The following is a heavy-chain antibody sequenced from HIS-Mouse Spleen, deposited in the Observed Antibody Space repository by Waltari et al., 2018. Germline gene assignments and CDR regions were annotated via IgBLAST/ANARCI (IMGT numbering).Heavy chain of an antibody. CDR2: ISGSGGST. Sequence: EVQLLESGGGLVQPGGSLRLSCAASGFTFSSYAMSWVRQAPGKGLEWVSAISGSGGSTSYADSVKGRFTISRDNSKNTLYLQMNSLRAEDTAVYYCATRAHEDYYDSSGYKGAFDYWGQGTLVTVSS. V-gene: IGHV3-23*01. CDR1: GFTFSSYA. CDR3: ATRAHEDYYDSSGYKGAFDY. D-gene: IGHD3-22*01. J-gene: IGHJ4*02.